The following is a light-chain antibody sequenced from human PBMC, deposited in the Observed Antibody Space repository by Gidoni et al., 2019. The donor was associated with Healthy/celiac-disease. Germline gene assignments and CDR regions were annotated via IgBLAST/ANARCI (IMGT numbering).Light chain of an antibody. J-gene: IGKJ1*01. Sequence: DIQMTQSPSSLSASVGDRVTITCRASQGISNYLAWYQQKPGKVPKLLIYAASPLQSGVPSRFSGSGSCTVFTLTISSLQPEDVATYYCQKYNSAPWTFGQGTKVEIK. V-gene: IGKV1-27*01. CDR1: QGISNY. CDR2: AAS. CDR3: QKYNSAPWT.